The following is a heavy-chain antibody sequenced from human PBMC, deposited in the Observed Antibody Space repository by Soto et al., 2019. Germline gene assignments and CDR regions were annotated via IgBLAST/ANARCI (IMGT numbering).Heavy chain of an antibody. CDR1: GFTFSNAW. Sequence: PGGSLRLSCAASGFTFSNAWMSWVRQAPGKGLEWVGRIKSKTDGGTTDYAAPVKGRFTISRDDSKNTLYLQMNSLKTEDTAVYYCTTGYSSGWYLSYWGQGTLVTVSS. CDR2: IKSKTDGGTT. D-gene: IGHD6-19*01. J-gene: IGHJ4*02. CDR3: TTGYSSGWYLSY. V-gene: IGHV3-15*01.